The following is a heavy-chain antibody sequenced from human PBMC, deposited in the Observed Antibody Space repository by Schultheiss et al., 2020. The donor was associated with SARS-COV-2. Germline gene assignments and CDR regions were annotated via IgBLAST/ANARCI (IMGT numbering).Heavy chain of an antibody. CDR2: ISYDGSNK. J-gene: IGHJ4*02. Sequence: GESLKISCAASGFTFSSYWMSWVRQAPGKGLEWVAVISYDGSNKYYADSVKGRFTISRDNSKNTLYLQMNSLRAEDTAVYYCAKSEDIVVVPAPIHTIFDYWGQGTLVTVSS. CDR1: GFTFSSYW. CDR3: AKSEDIVVVPAPIHTIFDY. D-gene: IGHD2-2*01. V-gene: IGHV3-30*07.